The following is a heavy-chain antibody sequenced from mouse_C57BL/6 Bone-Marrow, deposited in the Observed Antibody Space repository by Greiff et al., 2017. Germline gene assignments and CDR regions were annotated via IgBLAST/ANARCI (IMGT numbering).Heavy chain of an antibody. Sequence: EVKLVESGGGLVKPGGSLKLSCAASGFTFSSYTMSWVRQTPEKRLEWVATISGGGGNTYYPDSVKGRFTISRDNAKNTLYLQMSSLRSEDTALYYCARISPYYYGSPFDVWGTGTTVTVSS. V-gene: IGHV5-9*01. CDR3: ARISPYYYGSPFDV. J-gene: IGHJ1*03. D-gene: IGHD1-1*01. CDR1: GFTFSSYT. CDR2: ISGGGGNT.